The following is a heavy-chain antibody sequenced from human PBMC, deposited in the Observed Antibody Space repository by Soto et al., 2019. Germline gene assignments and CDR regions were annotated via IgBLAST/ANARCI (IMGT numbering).Heavy chain of an antibody. CDR3: ARFLEWFPPPKYYYGMDV. V-gene: IGHV1-3*01. CDR1: GYTFTSYA. CDR2: INAGNGNT. Sequence: ASVKVSCKASGYTFTSYAMHWVRQAPGQRLEWMGCINAGNGNTKYSQKFQGRVTITRDTSASTAYMELSSLRSEDTAVYYCARFLEWFPPPKYYYGMDVWGQGTTVTVSS. D-gene: IGHD3-3*01. J-gene: IGHJ6*02.